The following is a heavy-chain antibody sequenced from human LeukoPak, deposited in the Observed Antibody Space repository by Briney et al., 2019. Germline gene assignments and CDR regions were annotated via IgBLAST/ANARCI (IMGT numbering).Heavy chain of an antibody. CDR1: GFTFSSYA. V-gene: IGHV3-23*01. Sequence: GGTLRLSCAASGFTFSSYAMSWVRQAPGKGLEWVSAISGSGGSTYYADSVKGRFTISRDNSKNTLYLQMNSLRAEDTAVYYCAKRRGLELLYYYYMDVWGKGTTVTVSS. J-gene: IGHJ6*03. D-gene: IGHD1-7*01. CDR2: ISGSGGST. CDR3: AKRRGLELLYYYYMDV.